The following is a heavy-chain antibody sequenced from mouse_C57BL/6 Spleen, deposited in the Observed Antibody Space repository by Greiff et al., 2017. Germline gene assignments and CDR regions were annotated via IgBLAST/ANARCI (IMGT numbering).Heavy chain of an antibody. CDR1: GYSITSGYD. J-gene: IGHJ2*01. CDR2: ISYSGST. V-gene: IGHV3-1*01. D-gene: IGHD3-2*02. Sequence: EVQLVESGPGMVKPSQSLTLTCTVTGYSITSGYDWHWIRHFPGNKLEWLGYISYSGSTNYNPSLKSRISITHDTSKNHFFLKLNSVTTEDTATYYCARGQLRLLYFDYWGQGTTLTVSS. CDR3: ARGQLRLLYFDY.